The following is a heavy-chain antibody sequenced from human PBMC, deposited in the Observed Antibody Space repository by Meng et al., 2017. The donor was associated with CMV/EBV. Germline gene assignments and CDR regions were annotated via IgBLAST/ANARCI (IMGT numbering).Heavy chain of an antibody. V-gene: IGHV3-33*06. Sequence: LRLSCTTSGFTFSSYVMHWVRQAPGKGLEWVAVIWHDRSNKYYTDSVKDRFTISRDNSENTLYLQMNSLRAEDTAVYYCAKDRDVFDYWGQGTLVTVSS. J-gene: IGHJ4*02. D-gene: IGHD3-10*01. CDR2: IWHDRSNK. CDR3: AKDRDVFDY. CDR1: GFTFSSYV.